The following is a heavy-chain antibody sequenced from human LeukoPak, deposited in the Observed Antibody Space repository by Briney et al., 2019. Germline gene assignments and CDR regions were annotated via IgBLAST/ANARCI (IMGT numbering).Heavy chain of an antibody. D-gene: IGHD2-2*01. CDR1: GGSISSYY. CDR3: ARGGSLCSSTSCYLDY. V-gene: IGHV4-4*07. Sequence: PSETLSLTCTVSGGSISSYYWSWVRQPAGKGLEWIGRIYTSGSTNYNPSLKSRVTMSVDTSKNQFSLKLSSVTAADTAVYYCARGGSLCSSTSCYLDYWGQGTLVTVSS. CDR2: IYTSGST. J-gene: IGHJ4*02.